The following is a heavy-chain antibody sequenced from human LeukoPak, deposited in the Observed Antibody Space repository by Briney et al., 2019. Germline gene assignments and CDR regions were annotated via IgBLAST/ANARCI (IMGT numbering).Heavy chain of an antibody. Sequence: SETLSLTCAVSGGSFSAFFWTWVRQPPGKGLEWIGEINHSGDTTYNPSLMSRGTTSVDTSNNQLSLNLISVTAADTAVYYCSRGRVSPSYDVLTGSYSPTYYFDYWGQGTLVAVSS. CDR3: SRGRVSPSYDVLTGSYSPTYYFDY. V-gene: IGHV4-34*01. J-gene: IGHJ4*02. CDR1: GGSFSAFF. D-gene: IGHD3-9*01. CDR2: INHSGDT.